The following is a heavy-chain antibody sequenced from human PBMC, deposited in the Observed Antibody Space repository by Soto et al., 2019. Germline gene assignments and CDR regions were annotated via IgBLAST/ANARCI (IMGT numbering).Heavy chain of an antibody. V-gene: IGHV3-21*01. D-gene: IGHD6-6*01. CDR2: ISSSSSYI. CDR1: GFTFSSYS. Sequence: PGESLKISCAASGFTFSSYSMNWVRQAPGKGLEWVSSISSSSSYIYYADSVKGRFTISRDNAKNSLYLQMNSLRAEDTAVYYCARAYSSSSWFDPWGQGTLVTVSS. J-gene: IGHJ5*02. CDR3: ARAYSSSSWFDP.